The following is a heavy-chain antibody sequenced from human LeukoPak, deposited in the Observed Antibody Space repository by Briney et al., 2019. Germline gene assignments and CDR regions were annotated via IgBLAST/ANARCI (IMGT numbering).Heavy chain of an antibody. V-gene: IGHV3-74*01. Sequence: GGSLRLSCAAFGFTFSSYWMNWVRQAPGKGLVWVSRIASDGSSTTYADSVKGRFSISRDNTNNALYLQMNSLRVEDTAVYYCVKNDGWFHLAQWGQGTLVTVSS. D-gene: IGHD6-19*01. J-gene: IGHJ4*02. CDR2: IASDGSST. CDR3: VKNDGWFHLAQ. CDR1: GFTFSSYW.